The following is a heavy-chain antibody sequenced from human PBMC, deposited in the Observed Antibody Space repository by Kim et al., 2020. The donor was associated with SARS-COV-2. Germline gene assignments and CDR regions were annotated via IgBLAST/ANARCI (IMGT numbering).Heavy chain of an antibody. D-gene: IGHD1-26*01. CDR1: GGSISSSSYY. V-gene: IGHV4-39*01. CDR2: IYYSGST. J-gene: IGHJ4*02. Sequence: SETLSLTCTVSGGSISSSSYYWGWIRQPPGKGLEWIGSIYYSGSTYYNPSLKSRVTISVDTSKNQFSLKLSSVTAADTAVYYCARHRVVGAGDVDYWGQGTLVTVSS. CDR3: ARHRVVGAGDVDY.